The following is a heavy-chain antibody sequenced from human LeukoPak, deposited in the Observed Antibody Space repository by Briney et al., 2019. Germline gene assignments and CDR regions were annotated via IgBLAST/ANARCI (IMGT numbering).Heavy chain of an antibody. CDR2: INPSGGST. D-gene: IGHD4-23*01. Sequence: GASVKVSCKASGYTFTSYYMHWVRQAPGQGLEWMGIINPSGGSTSYAQKLQGRVTMTTDTSTSTAYMELRSLRSDDTAVYYCARESGTSVGGNSYFDYWGQGTLVTVSS. CDR1: GYTFTSYY. CDR3: ARESGTSVGGNSYFDY. V-gene: IGHV1-46*01. J-gene: IGHJ4*02.